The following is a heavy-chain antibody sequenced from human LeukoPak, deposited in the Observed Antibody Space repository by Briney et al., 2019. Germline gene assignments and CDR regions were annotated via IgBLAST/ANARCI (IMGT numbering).Heavy chain of an antibody. CDR3: ARETPLIAVAGTFDY. CDR2: INHSGST. CDR1: SGSFSGYS. J-gene: IGHJ4*02. D-gene: IGHD6-19*01. V-gene: IGHV4-34*01. Sequence: SETLSLTCAVYSGSFSGYSWSWIRQPPGKGLEWIGEINHSGSTNYNPSLKSRVTISVDTSKNQFSLKLSSVTAADTAVYYCARETPLIAVAGTFDYWGQGTLVTVSS.